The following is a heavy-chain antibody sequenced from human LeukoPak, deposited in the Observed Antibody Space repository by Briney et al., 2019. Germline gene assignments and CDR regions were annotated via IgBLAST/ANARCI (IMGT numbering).Heavy chain of an antibody. J-gene: IGHJ4*02. D-gene: IGHD2-8*01. CDR2: IYYSGST. CDR1: GGSISSSSYY. Sequence: KSSETLSLTCTVSGGSISSSSYYWGWIRQPPGKGLEWIGSIYYSGSTYYNPFLKSRVTISVDTSKNQFSLKLSSVTAADTAVYYCARGANCTNGVCYGGHFDYWGQGALVTVSS. V-gene: IGHV4-39*01. CDR3: ARGANCTNGVCYGGHFDY.